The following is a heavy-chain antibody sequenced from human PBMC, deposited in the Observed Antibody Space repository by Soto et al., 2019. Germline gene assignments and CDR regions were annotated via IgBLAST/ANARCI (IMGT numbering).Heavy chain of an antibody. CDR3: ARAFMADYYMDV. V-gene: IGHV3-53*04. Sequence: EVHLVESGEGLVQPGGSLRLSCAASGFSVSNYYMSWVRQAPGKGLEWVSIIYSGGNTYYADSVKGRFTISRQNSKNTLYLQLNSLRTEDTAVYYCARAFMADYYMDVWGKGTTVTVSS. CDR2: IYSGGNT. D-gene: IGHD3-10*01. CDR1: GFSVSNYY. J-gene: IGHJ6*03.